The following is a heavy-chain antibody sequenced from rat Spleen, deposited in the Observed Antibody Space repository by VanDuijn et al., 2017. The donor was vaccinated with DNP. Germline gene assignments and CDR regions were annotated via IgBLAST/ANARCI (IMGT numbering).Heavy chain of an antibody. J-gene: IGHJ4*01. V-gene: IGHV2-1*01. CDR1: GFSLTSNS. D-gene: IGHD1-5*01. Sequence: QVQLKESGPGLVQPSQTLSLTCTVSGFSLTSNSVHWVRQPPGKGLEWVGAIWTGGSTDYNSALNSRLSISRDTFKSQVFLKMNSLQTEDTAIYFWTRGYRYNPPYAMDAWGQGTSVTVSS. CDR3: TRGYRYNPPYAMDA. CDR2: IWTGGST.